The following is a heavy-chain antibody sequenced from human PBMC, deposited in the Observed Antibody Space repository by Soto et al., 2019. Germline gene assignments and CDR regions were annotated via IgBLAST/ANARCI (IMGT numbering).Heavy chain of an antibody. CDR2: ISSSSSYT. CDR1: GFTFSDYY. V-gene: IGHV3-11*06. J-gene: IGHJ4*02. Sequence: QVQLVESGGGLVKPGGSLRLSCAASGFTFSDYYMSWIRQAPGKGLEWVSYISSSSSYTNYADSVKGRFTISRDNAKNSLYLQMNSLRAEDTAVYYCAREPGIAAADYYFDYWGPGTLVTVSS. CDR3: AREPGIAAADYYFDY. D-gene: IGHD6-13*01.